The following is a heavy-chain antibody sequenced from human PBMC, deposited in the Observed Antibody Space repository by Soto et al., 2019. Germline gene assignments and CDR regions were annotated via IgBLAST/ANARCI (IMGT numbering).Heavy chain of an antibody. CDR2: INHSGST. Sequence: SETLSLTCAVYGGSFSGYYWSWIRQPPGKGLEWIGEINHSGSTNYNPSLKSRVTISVDTSKNQFSLKLSSVTAADTAVYYCARGRVWYNWNYAFWFDPWDQGTLVTVSS. CDR1: GGSFSGYY. CDR3: ARGRVWYNWNYAFWFDP. J-gene: IGHJ5*02. V-gene: IGHV4-34*01. D-gene: IGHD1-7*01.